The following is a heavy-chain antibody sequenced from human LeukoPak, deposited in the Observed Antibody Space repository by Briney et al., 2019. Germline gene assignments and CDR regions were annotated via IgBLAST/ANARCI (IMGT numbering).Heavy chain of an antibody. Sequence: GESLKISCKGSGYSFTSYWIGWVRQMPGKGLEWMGIIYPGDSDTRYSPSFQGQVTISADKSISTAYLQWSSLKASDTAMHYCARRGYYDSSGHYEEYYFDYWGQGTLVTVSS. CDR3: ARRGYYDSSGHYEEYYFDY. J-gene: IGHJ4*02. CDR1: GYSFTSYW. D-gene: IGHD3-22*01. V-gene: IGHV5-51*01. CDR2: IYPGDSDT.